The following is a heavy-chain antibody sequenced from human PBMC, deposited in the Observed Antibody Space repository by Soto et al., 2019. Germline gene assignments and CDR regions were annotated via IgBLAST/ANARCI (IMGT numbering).Heavy chain of an antibody. J-gene: IGHJ6*02. CDR1: GGSISTYY. Sequence: QVQLQESGPGLVKPSETLSLTCTVSGGSISTYYWSWIRQPPGKGLEWIGYIYYSGSTNYNPSLKRPFTLSVDTAKSQFSLKLSSVTAADTAVYYCARQSFTPRSMTTLYYYGMDVWGQGTTVTVSS. D-gene: IGHD4-4*01. V-gene: IGHV4-59*01. CDR2: IYYSGST. CDR3: ARQSFTPRSMTTLYYYGMDV.